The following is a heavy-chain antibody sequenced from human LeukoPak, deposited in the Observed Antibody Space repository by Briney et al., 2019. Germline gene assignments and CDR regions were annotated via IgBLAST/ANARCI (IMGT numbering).Heavy chain of an antibody. J-gene: IGHJ4*02. D-gene: IGHD6-13*01. CDR1: GGSISSYY. V-gene: IGHV4-59*01. CDR2: IYYSGST. CDR3: AREAAGTLDY. Sequence: SETLSLNCTVSGGSISSYYWSWIRQPPGKGLEWIGYIYYSGSTNYNPSLKSRVTISVDTSKNQFSLKLSSVTAADTAVYYCAREAAGTLDYWGQGTLVTVSS.